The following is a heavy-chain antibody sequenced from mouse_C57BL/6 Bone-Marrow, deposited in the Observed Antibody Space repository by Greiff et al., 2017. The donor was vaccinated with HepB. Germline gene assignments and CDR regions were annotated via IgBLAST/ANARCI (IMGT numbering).Heavy chain of an antibody. V-gene: IGHV1-69*01. CDR2: IDPSDSYT. Sequence: QVQLQQPGAELVMPGASVKLSCKASGYTFTSYWMHWVKLRPGQGLEWIGEIDPSDSYTNYTQKFKGKSTLTVDKSSSTAYMQLSSLTSEDSAVYYCARGLRRSNWDWFAYWGQGTLVTVSA. CDR3: ARGLRRSNWDWFAY. CDR1: GYTFTSYW. J-gene: IGHJ3*01. D-gene: IGHD4-1*02.